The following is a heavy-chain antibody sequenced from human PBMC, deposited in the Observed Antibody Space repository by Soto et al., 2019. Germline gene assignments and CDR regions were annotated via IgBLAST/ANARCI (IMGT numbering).Heavy chain of an antibody. CDR3: ARRGYCSGTTCYKWFDP. Sequence: GGSLRLSCAASGFTFDDYAMHWVRQAPGKGLEWVSGISCNSGSIGYADCVKGRFTISRDNAKNSLYLQMNSLRAEDTAMYYCARRGYCSGTTCYKWFDPWGQGTLVTVSS. D-gene: IGHD2-2*02. CDR1: GFTFDDYA. CDR2: ISCNSGSI. V-gene: IGHV3-9*01. J-gene: IGHJ5*02.